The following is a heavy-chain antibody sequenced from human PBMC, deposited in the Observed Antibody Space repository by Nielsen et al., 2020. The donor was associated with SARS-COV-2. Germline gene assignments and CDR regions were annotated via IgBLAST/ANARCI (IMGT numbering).Heavy chain of an antibody. D-gene: IGHD2-15*01. Sequence: SETLSLTCTVSGGSISSYYWSWIRQPPGKGLEWIGYIYYSGSTNYNPSLKSRVTISVDTSKNQFSLKLSSVTAADTAVYYCAREHAGYCSGGSCYSYGMDVWGQGTTVTVSS. CDR2: IYYSGST. V-gene: IGHV4-59*12. CDR3: AREHAGYCSGGSCYSYGMDV. CDR1: GGSISSYY. J-gene: IGHJ6*02.